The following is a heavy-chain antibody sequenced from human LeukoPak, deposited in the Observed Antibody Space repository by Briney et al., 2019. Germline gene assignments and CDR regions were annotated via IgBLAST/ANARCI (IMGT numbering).Heavy chain of an antibody. CDR1: GGTFSSYA. D-gene: IGHD5-18*01. Sequence: ASVKVSCKASGGTFSSYAISWVRQAPGQGLEWMGRIIPIFGTANYAQKFQSRVTITTDESTSTAYMELSSLRSEDTAVYYCAREQDTAMVIDYWGQGTLVTVSS. CDR3: AREQDTAMVIDY. CDR2: IIPIFGTA. V-gene: IGHV1-69*05. J-gene: IGHJ4*02.